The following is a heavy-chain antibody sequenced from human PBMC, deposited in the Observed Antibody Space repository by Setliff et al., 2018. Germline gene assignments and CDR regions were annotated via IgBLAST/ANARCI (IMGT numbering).Heavy chain of an antibody. CDR3: AASRAYTGAVEEWFLPKTFDF. CDR1: GDSISNYY. Sequence: PSETLSLTCTVSGDSISNYYWNWIRQPAGKGLEWIGRIYVTESTKYNPSLKSRDTLSIDTSKNQFSLKLSSVTAADAALYYCAASRAYTGAVEEWFLPKTFDFWGQGSPVTVSS. CDR2: IYVTEST. V-gene: IGHV4-4*07. J-gene: IGHJ4*02. D-gene: IGHD3-10*01.